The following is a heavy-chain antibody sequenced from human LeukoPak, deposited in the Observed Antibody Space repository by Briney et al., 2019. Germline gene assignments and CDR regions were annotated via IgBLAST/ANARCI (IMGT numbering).Heavy chain of an antibody. V-gene: IGHV1-69*13. CDR1: GGTFSSYA. CDR2: IIPIFGTA. J-gene: IGHJ3*02. D-gene: IGHD6-13*01. CDR3: ARDFIPQQLDNDAFDI. Sequence: SVKVSCKASGGTFSSYAISWVRQAPGQGLEWMGGIIPIFGTANYAQKFQGRVTITADESTSTAYMELSGLRSEDTAVYYCARDFIPQQLDNDAFDIWGQGTMVTVSS.